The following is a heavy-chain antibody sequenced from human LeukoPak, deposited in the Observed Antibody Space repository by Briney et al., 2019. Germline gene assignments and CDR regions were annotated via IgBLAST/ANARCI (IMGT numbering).Heavy chain of an antibody. CDR2: IYYSGST. Sequence: SETLSLTCTVSGGSISSYYWSWIRQPPGKGLEWIGYIYYSGSTNYNPSLKSRVTISVDTSKNQFSLKLSSVTAADTAVYYCARGRDYDILTGYYLVVAFDIWGQGTMVTVSS. CDR3: ARGRDYDILTGYYLVVAFDI. J-gene: IGHJ3*02. D-gene: IGHD3-9*01. CDR1: GGSISSYY. V-gene: IGHV4-59*08.